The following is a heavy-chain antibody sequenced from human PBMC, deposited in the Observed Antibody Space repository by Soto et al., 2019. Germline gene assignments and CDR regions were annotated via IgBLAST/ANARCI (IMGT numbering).Heavy chain of an antibody. CDR3: TRGGGWLPGL. Sequence: SETLSLTCSVSGDFIGTYHWSWIRQPPGKGLEWIGYTYHSGSTNYNPSLQSRVTISLDTSRKQLSLNLRSVTAADTATYCCTRGGGWLPGLWGQGTLVTVSS. V-gene: IGHV4-59*01. D-gene: IGHD3-16*01. CDR2: TYHSGST. J-gene: IGHJ4*02. CDR1: GDFIGTYH.